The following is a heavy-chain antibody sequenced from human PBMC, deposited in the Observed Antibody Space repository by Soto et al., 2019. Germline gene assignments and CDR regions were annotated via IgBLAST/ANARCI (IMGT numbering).Heavy chain of an antibody. D-gene: IGHD3-10*01. J-gene: IGHJ6*02. CDR3: AREGLLWFGELIRNYYNFALDV. Sequence: GGSLRLSCAASGFTFSNYNMNWVRQAPGKGLEWDSYINSISSTINYADSVKGRFTISRDNAKNSLYLQINNLRDEDTAVYYCAREGLLWFGELIRNYYNFALDVWGQGTTVTVSS. CDR1: GFTFSNYN. CDR2: INSISSTI. V-gene: IGHV3-48*02.